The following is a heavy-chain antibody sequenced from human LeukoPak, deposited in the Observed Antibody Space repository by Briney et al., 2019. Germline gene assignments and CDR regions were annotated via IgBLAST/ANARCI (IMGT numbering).Heavy chain of an antibody. J-gene: IGHJ4*02. CDR3: ARNPGSDYPEW. V-gene: IGHV4-59*12. D-gene: IGHD4-17*01. Sequence: SETLSLTCTVSGGSISNFYWSWIRQSPGKGLEWLGYIYYSGTTNHNPSLKGRVAMSVDKSKNQFSLKLNSVTAADTAVYYCARNPGSDYPEWWGQGTLVTVSS. CDR1: GGSISNFY. CDR2: IYYSGTT.